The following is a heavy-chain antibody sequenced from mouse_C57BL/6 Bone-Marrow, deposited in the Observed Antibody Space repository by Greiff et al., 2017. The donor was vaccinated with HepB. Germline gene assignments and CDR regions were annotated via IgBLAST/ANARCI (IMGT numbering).Heavy chain of an antibody. CDR3: ARGYSYYYGSSWDY. CDR2: IYPRSGNT. V-gene: IGHV1-81*01. Sequence: VQLQQSGAELARPGASVKLSCKASGYTFTSYGISWVKQRTGQGLEWIGEIYPRSGNTYYNEKFKGKATLTADKSSSTAYMELRSLTSEDSAVYLCARGYSYYYGSSWDYWGQGTTLTVSS. J-gene: IGHJ2*01. D-gene: IGHD1-1*01. CDR1: GYTFTSYG.